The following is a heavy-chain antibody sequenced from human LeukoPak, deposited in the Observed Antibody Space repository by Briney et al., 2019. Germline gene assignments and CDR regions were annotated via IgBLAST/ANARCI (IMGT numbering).Heavy chain of an antibody. J-gene: IGHJ4*02. CDR3: ARDQGFRFDY. Sequence: PGGSLRLSCAASGFTFSSYEMNWVRQAPGKGVAWVSYISSSGSTIYYADSVKGRFTISRDNAKNSLYLQMNSLRAEDTAVYYCARDQGFRFDYWGQGTLVTVSS. CDR1: GFTFSSYE. D-gene: IGHD2-21*01. CDR2: ISSSGSTI. V-gene: IGHV3-48*03.